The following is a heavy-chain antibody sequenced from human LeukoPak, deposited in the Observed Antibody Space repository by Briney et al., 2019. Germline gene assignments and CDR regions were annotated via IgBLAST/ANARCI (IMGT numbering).Heavy chain of an antibody. V-gene: IGHV1-8*01. CDR1: GYTFTSYD. Sequence: ASVKVSCKASGYTFTSYDINWVRQATGQGLEWMGWMNPNSGNTGYAQKFQGRVTMTRNTSISTAYMELSSLRSEDTAVYYCARGHRAVTTYNYYYYMDVWGKGTTVTVSS. CDR2: MNPNSGNT. D-gene: IGHD4-11*01. J-gene: IGHJ6*03. CDR3: ARGHRAVTTYNYYYYMDV.